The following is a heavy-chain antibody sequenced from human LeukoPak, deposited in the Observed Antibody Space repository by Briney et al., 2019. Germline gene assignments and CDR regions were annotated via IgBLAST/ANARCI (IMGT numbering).Heavy chain of an antibody. J-gene: IGHJ4*02. CDR3: ARMEGSTADAGD. CDR2: IKPSGGRT. CDR1: GYTFTTYY. V-gene: IGHV1-46*01. D-gene: IGHD6-13*01. Sequence: GASVKVSCKASGYTFTTYYIHWVRQAPGQGLEWIGLIKPSGGRTIYAQKFQGRVTMTRDTSTSTVYMEVSSLRSEDTAIYYCARMEGSTADAGDWGQGTLVTVSS.